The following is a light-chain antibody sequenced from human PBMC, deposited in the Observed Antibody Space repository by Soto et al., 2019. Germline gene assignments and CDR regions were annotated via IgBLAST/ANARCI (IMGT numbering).Light chain of an antibody. Sequence: DIQMTQSPSSLSASVGDRVTITCRASQRISDYLNWYQQKPGKAPKVLIYAASTLQSGVPSRFSGSGSGTDSTLTISSLQPEDFATYYCQQSYSTPRTFGQGAKLEIK. CDR3: QQSYSTPRT. CDR2: AAS. V-gene: IGKV1-39*01. J-gene: IGKJ2*01. CDR1: QRISDY.